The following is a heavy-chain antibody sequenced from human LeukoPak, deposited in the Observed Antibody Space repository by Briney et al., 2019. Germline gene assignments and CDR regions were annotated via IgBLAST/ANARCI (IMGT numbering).Heavy chain of an antibody. CDR2: ISSRGSTI. J-gene: IGHJ4*02. D-gene: IGHD3-9*01. Sequence: PGGSLRLSCAASGFTFSDYYMSWIRQAPGKGLEWVSHISSRGSTIYYADSVKGRITISRDNAKNSLYLQMNSLRAEDTAVYYCARDFGYFGFFDYWGQGTLVTVSS. CDR3: ARDFGYFGFFDY. V-gene: IGHV3-11*04. CDR1: GFTFSDYY.